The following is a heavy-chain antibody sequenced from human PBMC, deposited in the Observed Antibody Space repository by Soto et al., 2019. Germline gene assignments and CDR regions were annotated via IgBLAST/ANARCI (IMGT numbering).Heavy chain of an antibody. CDR2: IYSSGST. V-gene: IGHV4-30-4*01. CDR1: GGSVSSGDSS. CDR3: AADRGNTRTWQLDY. Sequence: PSETLSLTCTVSGGSVSSGDSSGTWIRQPPGKGLEWIGYIYSSGSTFYSPSLKSRVTISVDTSKNQFSLRLNSVTAADTAVYYCAADRGNTRTWQLDYWGQGSLVTVSS. D-gene: IGHD2-15*01. J-gene: IGHJ4*02.